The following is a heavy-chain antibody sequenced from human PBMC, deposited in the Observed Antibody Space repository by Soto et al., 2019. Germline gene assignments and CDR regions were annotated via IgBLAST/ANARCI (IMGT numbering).Heavy chain of an antibody. V-gene: IGHV4-59*12. CDR3: ARDRGTGTTENWFDP. J-gene: IGHJ5*02. Sequence: SETLSLTCTVSGGSISSYYWSWIRQPPGKGLEWIGYIYYSGSTNYNPSLKSRVTISVDTSKNQFSLKLSSVTAADTAVYYCARDRGTGTTENWFDPWGQGTLVTVSS. CDR1: GGSISSYY. CDR2: IYYSGST. D-gene: IGHD1-7*01.